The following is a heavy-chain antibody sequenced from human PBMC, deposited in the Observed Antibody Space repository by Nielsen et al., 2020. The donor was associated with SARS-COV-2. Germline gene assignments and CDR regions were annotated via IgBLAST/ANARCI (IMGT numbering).Heavy chain of an antibody. CDR2: ISWNSVDI. Sequence: SLKISCAASGFTFDDYAMHWVRRVPGKGLEWVSDISWNSVDIGYADSVKGRFTISRDNAKNSLYLQMNSLRAEDTALYYCAKVGSGGSDYWGQGTLVTVSS. CDR1: GFTFDDYA. V-gene: IGHV3-9*01. J-gene: IGHJ4*02. D-gene: IGHD2-15*01. CDR3: AKVGSGGSDY.